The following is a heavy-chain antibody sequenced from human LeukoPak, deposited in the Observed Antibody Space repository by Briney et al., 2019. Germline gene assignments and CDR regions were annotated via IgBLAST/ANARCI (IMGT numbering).Heavy chain of an antibody. V-gene: IGHV4-39*07. CDR2: INHSGST. CDR1: GGSISSSSYY. D-gene: IGHD3-3*01. CDR3: ARVPTYYDFWSGYSGRPDSFDI. J-gene: IGHJ3*02. Sequence: SETLSLTCTVSGGSISSSSYYWGWIRQPPGKGLEWIGEINHSGSTNYNPSLKSRVTISVDTSKNQSSLKLSSVTAADTAVYYCARVPTYYDFWSGYSGRPDSFDIWGQGTMVTVSS.